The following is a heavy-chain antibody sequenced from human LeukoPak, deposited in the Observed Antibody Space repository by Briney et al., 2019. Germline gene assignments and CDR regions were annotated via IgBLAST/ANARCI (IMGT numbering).Heavy chain of an antibody. CDR2: IIPILGTA. Sequence: MGRIIPILGTANYAQKFQGRVTITADKSTSTAYMELSSLRSEDTAVYYCARDDGGNSGFDYWGQGTLVTVSS. J-gene: IGHJ4*02. D-gene: IGHD4-23*01. V-gene: IGHV1-69*08. CDR3: ARDDGGNSGFDY.